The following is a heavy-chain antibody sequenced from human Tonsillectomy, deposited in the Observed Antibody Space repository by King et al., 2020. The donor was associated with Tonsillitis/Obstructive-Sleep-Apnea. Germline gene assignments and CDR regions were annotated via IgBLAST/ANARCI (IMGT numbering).Heavy chain of an antibody. CDR2: INHSGST. V-gene: IGHV4-34*01. CDR3: ARANDYGDSGSYFDY. J-gene: IGHJ4*02. Sequence: VQLQQWGAGLLKPSETLSLNCAVYGGSFSGYYWSWIRQPPGKGLEWIGEINHSGSTNYNPSLKSRVTISVDTSKNQFSLKLTSVTAADTAVYYCARANDYGDSGSYFDYWGQGTLVTVSS. CDR1: GGSFSGYY. D-gene: IGHD4-17*01.